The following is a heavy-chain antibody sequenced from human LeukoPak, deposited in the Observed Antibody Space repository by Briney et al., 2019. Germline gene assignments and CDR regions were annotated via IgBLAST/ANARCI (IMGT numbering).Heavy chain of an antibody. V-gene: IGHV4-34*01. CDR2: INHSGST. CDR3: ARGDNTAMDT. Sequence: SETPSLTCAVYGGSFRGYYWSWIRQPPGKGLEWIGEINHSGSTNYNPSLKSRVTISVDTSKNQFSLKLSSVTAADTAVYYCARGDNTAMDTWGQGTLVTVSS. CDR1: GGSFRGYY. D-gene: IGHD5-18*01. J-gene: IGHJ4*02.